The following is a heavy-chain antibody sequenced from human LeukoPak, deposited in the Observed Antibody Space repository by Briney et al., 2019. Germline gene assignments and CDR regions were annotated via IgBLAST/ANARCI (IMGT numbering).Heavy chain of an antibody. J-gene: IGHJ4*02. CDR2: ISGSGGST. D-gene: IGHD6-6*01. CDR3: AKECEYSSSSYYFDY. V-gene: IGHV3-23*01. Sequence: GGSLRLSCAASGFTFSSYAMSWVRQAPGKGLEWVSAISGSGGSTYYADSVKGRFTISRHNSKNTLYLQMNSLRAEDTAVYYCAKECEYSSSSYYFDYWGQGTLVTVSS. CDR1: GFTFSSYA.